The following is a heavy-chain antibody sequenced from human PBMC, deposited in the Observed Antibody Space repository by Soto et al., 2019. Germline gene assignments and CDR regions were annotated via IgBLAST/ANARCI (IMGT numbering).Heavy chain of an antibody. CDR1: GFTFSSYG. V-gene: IGHV3-30*18. D-gene: IGHD3-3*01. J-gene: IGHJ6*02. Sequence: PGGSLRLSCAASGFTFSSYGMHWVRQAPGKGLEWVAVISYDGSNKYYADSVKGRFTISRDNSKNTLYLQMNSLRAEDTAVYYCAKPLRDFSSGGFNYYGMDVWRQEPTFTASS. CDR2: ISYDGSNK. CDR3: AKPLRDFSSGGFNYYGMDV.